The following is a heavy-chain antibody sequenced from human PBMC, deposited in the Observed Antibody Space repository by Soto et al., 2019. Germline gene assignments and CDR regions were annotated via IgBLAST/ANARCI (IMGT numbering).Heavy chain of an antibody. CDR3: AREGRGDKGRYYYGMDV. CDR1: GGTFSSYA. J-gene: IGHJ6*02. V-gene: IGHV1-69*13. D-gene: IGHD2-21*02. Sequence: ASVKVSCKASGGTFSSYAISWVRQAPGQGLEWMGGIIPIFGTANYAQKFQGRVTITADESTSTAYMELSSLRSEDTAVYYCAREGRGDKGRYYYGMDVWGQGTTVTVSS. CDR2: IIPIFGTA.